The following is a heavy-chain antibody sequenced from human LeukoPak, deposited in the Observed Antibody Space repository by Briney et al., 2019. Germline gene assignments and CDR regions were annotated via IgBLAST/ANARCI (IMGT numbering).Heavy chain of an antibody. CDR3: ARKALDIGYYFDY. CDR1: GYSFTSYW. D-gene: IGHD2-2*03. V-gene: IGHV5-51*01. CDR2: IYPGDSDT. Sequence: GESLKISCKGSGYSFTSYWIGWVRQMTGKGLEWMGIIYPGDSDTRYSPSFQGQVTISADKSISTAYLQWSSLKASDTAMYYCARKALDIGYYFDYWGQGTLVTVSS. J-gene: IGHJ4*02.